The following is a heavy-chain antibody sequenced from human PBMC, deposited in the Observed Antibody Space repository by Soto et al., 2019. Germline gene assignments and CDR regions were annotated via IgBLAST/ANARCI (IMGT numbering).Heavy chain of an antibody. CDR3: ATRDSYYGMDF. Sequence: QVQLQQWGAGLLKPSETLSLTCGVYGGAFSGYHWSWIRQGPGKGLEWIGEINQSGSTNYSPSLKSRVTMSVDTSKKQFSLKLNSVTAADTALYYCATRDSYYGMDFWGQGTTVTVSS. CDR1: GGAFSGYH. CDR2: INQSGST. J-gene: IGHJ6*02. V-gene: IGHV4-34*01.